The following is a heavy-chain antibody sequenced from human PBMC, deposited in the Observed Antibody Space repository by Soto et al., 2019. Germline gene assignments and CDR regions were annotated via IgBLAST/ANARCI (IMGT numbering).Heavy chain of an antibody. V-gene: IGHV4-59*01. D-gene: IGHD3-22*01. CDR2: IYYSGST. Sequence: SETLSLTCTVSGGSISSYYWSWIRQPPGKGLEWIGYIYYSGSTNYNPSLKSRVTISVDTSKNQFSLKLSSVTAADTAVYYCARVGSWQNYYDSSGFLDYWGQGTLVTVSS. CDR3: ARVGSWQNYYDSSGFLDY. J-gene: IGHJ4*02. CDR1: GGSISSYY.